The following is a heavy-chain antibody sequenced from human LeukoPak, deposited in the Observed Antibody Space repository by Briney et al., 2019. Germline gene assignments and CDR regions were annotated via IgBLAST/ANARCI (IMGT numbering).Heavy chain of an antibody. CDR3: ARPDRGYSGYEFDY. CDR1: GGTFSSYA. Sequence: ASVKVSCKASGGTFSSYAISWVRQAPGQGLEWMGRIIPILGIANYAQKFQGRVTITADKSTSTAYMELSSLRSEDTAVYYCARPDRGYSGYEFDYWGQGTLVTVSS. J-gene: IGHJ4*02. D-gene: IGHD5-12*01. V-gene: IGHV1-69*04. CDR2: IIPILGIA.